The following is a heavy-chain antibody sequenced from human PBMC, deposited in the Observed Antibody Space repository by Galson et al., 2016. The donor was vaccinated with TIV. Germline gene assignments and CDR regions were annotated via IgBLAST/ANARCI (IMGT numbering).Heavy chain of an antibody. CDR1: GFSLRSNGVG. CDR3: ARLWYGEYIDY. J-gene: IGHJ4*02. CDR2: IYYSGIT. Sequence: LVKPTQTVTLTCTFSGFSLRSNGVGVGWIRQPPGKGLEWIANIYYSGITYYDASLKSRVTISVDTSKNQFSLKLNSVIAADTAVYYCARLWYGEYIDYWGQGTRVTVSS. V-gene: IGHV4-39*01. D-gene: IGHD3-10*01.